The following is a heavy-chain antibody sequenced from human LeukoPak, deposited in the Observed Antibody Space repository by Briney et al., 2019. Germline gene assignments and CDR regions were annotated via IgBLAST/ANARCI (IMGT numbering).Heavy chain of an antibody. J-gene: IGHJ3*02. V-gene: IGHV3-23*01. CDR3: AKETVVVVAATPDAFDI. CDR2: ISGSGGST. CDR1: GFTFSSYA. Sequence: GGSLRLSCAASGFTFSSYAMSWVRQAPGKGLEWVSGISGSGGSTHYADSVKDRFTISRDNSKNTLYLQMNSLRAEDTAVYYCAKETVVVVAATPDAFDIWGQGTMVTVS. D-gene: IGHD2-15*01.